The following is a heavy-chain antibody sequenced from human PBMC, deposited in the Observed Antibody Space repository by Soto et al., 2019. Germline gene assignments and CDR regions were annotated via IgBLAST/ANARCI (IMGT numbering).Heavy chain of an antibody. V-gene: IGHV3-66*01. CDR3: VRENYYYGMDV. CDR2: IKSGGNT. Sequence: EVQLVESGGGLVQPGGSLRLSCAASGFTVSTDWMYWVRQAPGKGLEWISVIKSGGNTNYADSVEGRFSISRDNSKNTVYLQMTSLRGEGTAVYYCVRENYYYGMDVWGQGTTVTVSS. J-gene: IGHJ6*02. CDR1: GFTVSTDW.